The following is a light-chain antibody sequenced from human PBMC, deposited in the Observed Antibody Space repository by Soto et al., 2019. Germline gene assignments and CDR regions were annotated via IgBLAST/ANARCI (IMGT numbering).Light chain of an antibody. CDR3: QQYNSYPYT. J-gene: IGKJ2*01. CDR2: DAS. CDR1: QSISSW. V-gene: IGKV1-5*01. Sequence: DIQMTQSPSTLSASVGDRVTITCRANQSISSWLAWYQQKPGKAPKLLIYDASILESGVPSRFSGSGSGTEFTLPISSLQPDDFATYYCQQYNSYPYTFGQGTMLEIK.